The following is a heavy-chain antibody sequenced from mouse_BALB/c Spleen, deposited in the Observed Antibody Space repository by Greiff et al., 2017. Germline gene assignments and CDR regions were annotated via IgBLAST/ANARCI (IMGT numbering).Heavy chain of an antibody. Sequence: EVQLVESGGGLVQPGGSRKLSCAASGFTFSSFGMHWVRQAPEKGLEWVAYISSGSSTIYYADTVKGRFTISRDNPKNTLFLQMTSLRSEDTAMYYCARWGLRRGDYYAMDYWGQGTSVTVSS. J-gene: IGHJ4*01. CDR3: ARWGLRRGDYYAMDY. CDR2: ISSGSSTI. V-gene: IGHV5-17*02. CDR1: GFTFSSFG. D-gene: IGHD2-4*01.